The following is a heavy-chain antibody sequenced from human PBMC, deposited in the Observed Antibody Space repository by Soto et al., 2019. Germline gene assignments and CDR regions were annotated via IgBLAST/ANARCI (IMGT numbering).Heavy chain of an antibody. CDR1: GFTFSNAW. Sequence: GGSLRPSCAAFGFTFSNAWMKWVRRAPGKGLEWVGRIKSKTDGGTTDHAAPVKGRFTTSRDDSKNTLYLQMNSLKTEDTSVYYCTTGFYYYHSSGYYFFDNWGQGTLVTVSS. J-gene: IGHJ4*02. D-gene: IGHD3-22*01. V-gene: IGHV3-15*07. CDR2: IKSKTDGGTT. CDR3: TTGFYYYHSSGYYFFDN.